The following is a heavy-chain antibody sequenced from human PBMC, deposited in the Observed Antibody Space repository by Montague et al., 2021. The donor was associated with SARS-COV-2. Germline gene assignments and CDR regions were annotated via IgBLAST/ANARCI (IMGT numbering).Heavy chain of an antibody. CDR2: ISDSGGST. D-gene: IGHD3-22*01. V-gene: IGHV3-23*01. Sequence: SLRLSCAASGFTFSSYAMSWVRQAPGKGLEWVSGISDSGGSTYYADSVKGRFTISRDNSKNTLYLQMNSLRAEDTAVYYCAKGGERITMIVVVITLADPDYWGQGTLVTVSS. CDR3: AKGGERITMIVVVITLADPDY. CDR1: GFTFSSYA. J-gene: IGHJ4*02.